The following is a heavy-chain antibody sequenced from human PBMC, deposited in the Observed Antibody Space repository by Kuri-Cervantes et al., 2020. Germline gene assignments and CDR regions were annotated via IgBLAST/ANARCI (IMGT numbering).Heavy chain of an antibody. CDR1: GFTFSSDW. J-gene: IGHJ4*02. CDR2: INGDGGST. D-gene: IGHD6-19*01. V-gene: IGHV3-74*01. CDR3: ARERGIAVAVPFDY. Sequence: GESLKISCAASGFTFSSDWMHWVRQAPGEGLVWVSRINGDGGSTTYADSVKGRFTISRDNAKNTLYLQMNNLRAEDTAVYYCARERGIAVAVPFDYWGQGTLVTVSS.